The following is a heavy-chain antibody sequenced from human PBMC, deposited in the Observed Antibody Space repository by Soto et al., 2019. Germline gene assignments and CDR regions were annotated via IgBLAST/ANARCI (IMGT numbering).Heavy chain of an antibody. CDR3: AKERGGIAARPFSPAASTYYYYYGMDV. V-gene: IGHV3-30*18. CDR2: ISYDGRNK. J-gene: IGHJ6*02. Sequence: PGGSLRLSCAASGFTFSSYGMHWVRQAPGKGLEWVAVISYDGRNKYYADSVKGRFTISRDNSKNTLYLQMNSLRAEDTAVYYCAKERGGIAARPFSPAASTYYYYYGMDVWGQGTTVTVSS. D-gene: IGHD6-6*01. CDR1: GFTFSSYG.